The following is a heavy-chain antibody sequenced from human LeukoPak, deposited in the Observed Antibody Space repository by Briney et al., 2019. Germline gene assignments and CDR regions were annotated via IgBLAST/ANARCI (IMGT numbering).Heavy chain of an antibody. Sequence: ASVTVSYKASGYTFTDYHIHWVRQAPGQGLEWMGWSNPNTGGTNYAQNFQGRVTMTRDTSITTSYMDLSSLLSDDTALYYCARGGHGHTQNDYWGQGTLVTVSS. CDR3: ARGGHGHTQNDY. D-gene: IGHD5-24*01. CDR1: GYTFTDYH. J-gene: IGHJ4*02. CDR2: SNPNTGGT. V-gene: IGHV1-2*02.